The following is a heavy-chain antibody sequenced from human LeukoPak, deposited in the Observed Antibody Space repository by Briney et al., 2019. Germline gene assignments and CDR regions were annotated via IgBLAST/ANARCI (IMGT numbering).Heavy chain of an antibody. CDR3: AKDASGYDRGGLFDY. Sequence: GGSLRLSCAASGFTFSSYAMSWVRQAPGKGLEWVSAISGSGGSTYYADSVKGRFTISRDNSKDTLYLQMNSLRAEDTAVYYCAKDASGYDRGGLFDYWGQGTLVTVSS. J-gene: IGHJ4*02. CDR1: GFTFSSYA. V-gene: IGHV3-23*01. CDR2: ISGSGGST. D-gene: IGHD5-12*01.